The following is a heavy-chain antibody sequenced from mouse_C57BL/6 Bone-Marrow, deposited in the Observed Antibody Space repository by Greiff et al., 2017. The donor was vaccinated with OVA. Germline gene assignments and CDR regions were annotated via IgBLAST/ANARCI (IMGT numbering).Heavy chain of an antibody. V-gene: IGHV5-16*01. D-gene: IGHD1-1*01. CDR1: GFTFSDYY. Sequence: EVKLEESEGGLVQPGSSMKLSCTASGFTFSDYYMAWVRQVPEKGLEWVANINYDGSSTYYLDSLKSRFIISRDNAKNILYLQMSSLKSEDTATYYCARERPYYGSSYGYFDVWGTGTTVTVSS. J-gene: IGHJ1*03. CDR3: ARERPYYGSSYGYFDV. CDR2: INYDGSST.